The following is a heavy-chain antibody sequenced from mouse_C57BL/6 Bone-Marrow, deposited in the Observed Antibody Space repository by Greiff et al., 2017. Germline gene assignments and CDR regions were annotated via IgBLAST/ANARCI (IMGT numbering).Heavy chain of an antibody. V-gene: IGHV1-82*01. CDR3: ARLLRPWYFDV. CDR2: IYPGDGDT. CDR1: GYAFSSSW. Sequence: QVQLQQSGPELVKPGASVKISCKASGYAFSSSWMNWVKQRPGKGLEWIGRIYPGDGDTNYNGKFKGKATLTADKSSSTAYMQLSSLTSEDSAVYFCARLLRPWYFDVWGTGTTVTVSS. J-gene: IGHJ1*03. D-gene: IGHD1-2*01.